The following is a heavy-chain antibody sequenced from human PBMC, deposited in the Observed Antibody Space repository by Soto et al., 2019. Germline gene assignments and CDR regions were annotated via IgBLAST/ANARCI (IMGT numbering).Heavy chain of an antibody. J-gene: IGHJ4*02. V-gene: IGHV4-34*01. CDR2: INHSGST. CDR1: GGSFSGYY. Sequence: PSETLSLTCAVYGGSFSGYYWSWIRQPPGKGLEWIGEINHSGSTNYNPSLKSRVTISVDTSKNQFSLKLSSVTAADTAVYYCARQSPHFYDTGAQYFFDYWGQGMSVTVSS. D-gene: IGHD2-8*02. CDR3: ARQSPHFYDTGAQYFFDY.